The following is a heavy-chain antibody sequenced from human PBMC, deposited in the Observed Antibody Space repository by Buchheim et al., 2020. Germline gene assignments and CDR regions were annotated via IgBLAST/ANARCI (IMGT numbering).Heavy chain of an antibody. CDR1: GGSISSSNW. V-gene: IGHV4-4*02. CDR2: ISHSGST. CDR3: AMITKRTAMDV. J-gene: IGHJ6*02. Sequence: QVQLQESGPGLVKPSGTLSLTCAVSGGSISSSNWCIWVRQPPGKGLEWIGEISHSGSTNYNPSLKSRVTISLDKSNDQSFLKLSSVTAADTAVYYCAMITKRTAMDVWGQGTT. D-gene: IGHD3-16*01.